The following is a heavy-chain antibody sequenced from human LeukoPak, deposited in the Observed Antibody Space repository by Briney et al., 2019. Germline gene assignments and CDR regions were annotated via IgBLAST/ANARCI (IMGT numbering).Heavy chain of an antibody. J-gene: IGHJ4*02. CDR2: IYPGDSDT. D-gene: IGHD2-21*01. CDR3: ARLAYCGGDCYSGSFDY. Sequence: GESLKISCKGSGYSFTGYWIGWVRQMPGKGLEWMGIIYPGDSDTRYSPSFQGQVTISADKSISTAYLQWSSLKASDTAMYYCARLAYCGGDCYSGSFDYWGQGTLVTVSS. CDR1: GYSFTGYW. V-gene: IGHV5-51*01.